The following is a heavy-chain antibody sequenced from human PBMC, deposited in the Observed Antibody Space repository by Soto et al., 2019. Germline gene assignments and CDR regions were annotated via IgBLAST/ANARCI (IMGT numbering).Heavy chain of an antibody. CDR3: VRIRYQLPSSVLWLDP. J-gene: IGHJ5*02. CDR1: GGFLSESY. V-gene: IGHV4-34*01. D-gene: IGHD3-16*01. CDR2: INHVGGT. Sequence: TLSLTCAVYGGFLSESYLTWIRQPPGKGLEWIGEINHVGGTNYNPSLKSRVTMSVDTSQNQFSLRLISVTAADTAMYFCVRIRYQLPSSVLWLDPWGQGTPVTVSS.